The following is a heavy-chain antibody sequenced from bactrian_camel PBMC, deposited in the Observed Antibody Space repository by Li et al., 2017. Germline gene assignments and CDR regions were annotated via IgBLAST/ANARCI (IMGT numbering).Heavy chain of an antibody. CDR2: INQAIDTI. J-gene: IGHJ4*01. V-gene: IGHV3S53*01. D-gene: IGHD6*01. CDR3: AADPRPCRLIRAVAGAPRYNY. CDR1: GITYSANC. Sequence: VQLVESGGGSVQTGGSLRLSCTGSGITYSANCMAWFRQAPGKDREGVAQINQAIDTITYGDSAKGRFVISRDDAEATVYLQMDSLKPEDTAMYYCAADPRPCRLIRAVAGAPRYNYWGRGTQVTVS.